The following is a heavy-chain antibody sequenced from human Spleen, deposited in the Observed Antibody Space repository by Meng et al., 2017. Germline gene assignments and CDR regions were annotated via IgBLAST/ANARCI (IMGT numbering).Heavy chain of an antibody. CDR3: LRGSGGSV. D-gene: IGHD3-10*01. V-gene: IGHV4-4*02. J-gene: IGHJ1*01. Sequence: QVQLQESGPGLVKPSVTLSLTCAVSVGSMGNSNWWSWVRQPPGKGSEWIGEIPHRGSSAYNPSLKSRVSMSIDKSKNQFSLKLTSVTAADTAVYHCLRGSGGSVWGQGTLVTVSS. CDR2: IPHRGSS. CDR1: VGSMGNSNW.